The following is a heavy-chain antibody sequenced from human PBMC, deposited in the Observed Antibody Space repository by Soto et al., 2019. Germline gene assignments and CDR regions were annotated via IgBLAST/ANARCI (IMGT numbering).Heavy chain of an antibody. Sequence: PSETLSLTCSVSGAALNRGNYYWSWIRQVPGKGLEWIGHIYVTGAVDYNPSLRDRITISQDTSERQFSLNLRLVTAADTAVYYCARLRIATNNYKWFGTWGQGTLGTVSS. CDR2: IYVTGAV. CDR3: ARLRIATNNYKWFGT. D-gene: IGHD2-21*01. J-gene: IGHJ5*02. V-gene: IGHV4-30-4*08. CDR1: GAALNRGNYY.